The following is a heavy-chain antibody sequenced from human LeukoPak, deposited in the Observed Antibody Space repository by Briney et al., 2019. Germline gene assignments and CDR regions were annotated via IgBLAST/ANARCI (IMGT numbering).Heavy chain of an antibody. CDR3: AELGITMIGVV. D-gene: IGHD3-10*02. CDR2: IRSKANSYAT. Sequence: GGSLRLSCAASGFTFSGSAMHWVRQDSGKGLEWVGRIRSKANSYATAYAASVKGRFTISRDNAKNSLYLQMNSLRAEDTAVYYCAELGITMIGVVWGKGTTVTISS. V-gene: IGHV3-73*01. J-gene: IGHJ6*04. CDR1: GFTFSGSA.